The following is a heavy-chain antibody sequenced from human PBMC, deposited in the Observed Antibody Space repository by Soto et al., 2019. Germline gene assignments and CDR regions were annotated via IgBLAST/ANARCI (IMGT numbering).Heavy chain of an antibody. Sequence: QVQLQESGPGLVKPSQTLSLTCTVSGGSISSGGYYWSWIRQHPGKGLECIGYIYYSGSTCYNPSLKSRVTISVDTSKNQFSLKLSSVTAADTAVYYCARGGRRSPGMDVWGQGTTVTVSS. CDR3: ARGGRRSPGMDV. CDR1: GGSISSGGYY. J-gene: IGHJ6*02. V-gene: IGHV4-31*03. CDR2: IYYSGST.